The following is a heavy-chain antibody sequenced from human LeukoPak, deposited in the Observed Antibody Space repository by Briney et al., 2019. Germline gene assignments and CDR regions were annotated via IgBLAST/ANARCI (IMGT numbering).Heavy chain of an antibody. D-gene: IGHD4-23*01. J-gene: IGHJ4*02. CDR3: ARLRVQNYGGNWGFDY. CDR1: GYSISSISSTYY. CDR2: IYHSGST. Sequence: PSETLSLTCTVSGYSISSISSTYYWGWVRQSPGKGLEWIGSIYHSGSTYYNPFLQSRVTISIDTSENQFSLKLSSVTAADTAVYYCARLRVQNYGGNWGFDYWGRGTLVTVSS. V-gene: IGHV4-38-2*02.